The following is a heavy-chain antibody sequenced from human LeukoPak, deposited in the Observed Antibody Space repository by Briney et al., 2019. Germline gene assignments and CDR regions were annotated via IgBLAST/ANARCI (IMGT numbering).Heavy chain of an antibody. Sequence: GGSLRLSCAASGFTVSSNYMSWVRQAPGKGLEWVSVIYSGGGTYYADSVKGRFTISRDNAKNSLYLQMNSLRAEDTAVYYCARAASSGYWGRYYFDYWGQGTLVTVSS. V-gene: IGHV3-53*01. CDR1: GFTVSSNY. D-gene: IGHD3-22*01. J-gene: IGHJ4*02. CDR3: ARAASSGYWGRYYFDY. CDR2: IYSGGGT.